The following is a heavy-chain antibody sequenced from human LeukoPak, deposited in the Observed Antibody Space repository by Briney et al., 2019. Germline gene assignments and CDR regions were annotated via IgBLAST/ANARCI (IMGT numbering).Heavy chain of an antibody. CDR2: IKQDGSEK. D-gene: IGHD4-17*01. V-gene: IGHV3-7*01. Sequence: GGSLRLSCAASGFTFSSYWMSWVRQAPGKGLEWVANIKQDGSEKYYVDSVKGRFTISRDNAKNSLYLQMNSLRAEDTAVYYCASGRYGDSDYYYYGMDVWGQGTTVTVSS. J-gene: IGHJ6*02. CDR3: ASGRYGDSDYYYYGMDV. CDR1: GFTFSSYW.